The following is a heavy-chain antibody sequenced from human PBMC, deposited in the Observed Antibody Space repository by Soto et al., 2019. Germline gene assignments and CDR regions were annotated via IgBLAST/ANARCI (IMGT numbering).Heavy chain of an antibody. J-gene: IGHJ4*02. CDR1: GFTSNNAW. V-gene: IGHV3-15*01. Sequence: EVQLVESGGGLVKPGGSLRLSCAASGFTSNNAWMSWVRQAPGKGLEWVGRVKSKSEGGTTDYAAPVKGRFTMSRDDSENTLSLQMNSLKSEDTAVYYCVANYGSASCAYWGQGTLVTVTS. CDR3: VANYGSASCAY. D-gene: IGHD3-10*01. CDR2: VKSKSEGGTT.